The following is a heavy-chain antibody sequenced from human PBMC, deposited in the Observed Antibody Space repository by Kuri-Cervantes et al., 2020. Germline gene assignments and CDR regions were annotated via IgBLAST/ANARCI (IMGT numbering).Heavy chain of an antibody. Sequence: GESLKISCAASGFTVSSNYMSWVRQAPGKGLEWVSVIYSGGSIYYADSVKGRFTISRDNAKNSLYLQMNSLRAEDTAVYYCARDLFGYYYYMDVWGKGTTVTVSS. CDR1: GFTVSSNY. CDR3: ARDLFGYYYYMDV. D-gene: IGHD3-3*01. CDR2: IYSGGSI. V-gene: IGHV3-53*01. J-gene: IGHJ6*03.